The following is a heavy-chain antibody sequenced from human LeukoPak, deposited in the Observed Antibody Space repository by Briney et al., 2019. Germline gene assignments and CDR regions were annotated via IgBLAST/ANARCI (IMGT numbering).Heavy chain of an antibody. Sequence: ASVKVSCKASGYTFTGYYMHWVRQAPGQGLEWMGWINPNSGGTNYAQKFQGWVTMTRDTSISTAYMELSRLRSDDTAVYYCARDWALIEWELQGRNGMDVWGQGTTVTVSS. D-gene: IGHD1-26*01. CDR2: INPNSGGT. J-gene: IGHJ6*02. CDR1: GYTFTGYY. V-gene: IGHV1-2*04. CDR3: ARDWALIEWELQGRNGMDV.